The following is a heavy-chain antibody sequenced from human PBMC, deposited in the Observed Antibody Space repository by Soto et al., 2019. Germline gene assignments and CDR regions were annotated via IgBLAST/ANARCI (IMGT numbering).Heavy chain of an antibody. CDR1: GGSISSSSYY. Sequence: SETLSLTCTVSGGSISSSSYYWGWIRQPPGKGLEWIGSIYYSGSTYYNPSLKSRVTISVDTSKDQFSLRLSSVTAADTAVYYCARHTPAISISDHWGQGTLVTVSS. V-gene: IGHV4-39*01. CDR3: ARHTPAISISDH. CDR2: IYYSGST. J-gene: IGHJ4*02. D-gene: IGHD2-15*01.